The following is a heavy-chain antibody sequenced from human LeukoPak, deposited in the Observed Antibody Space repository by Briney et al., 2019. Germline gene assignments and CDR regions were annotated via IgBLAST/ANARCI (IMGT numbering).Heavy chain of an antibody. V-gene: IGHV1-69*06. Sequence: GASVKVSCKASGGTFSSYAISWVRQAPGQGLEWMGGIIPIFGTANYAQKFQGRVTVTADKSTSTAYMELSSLRSEDTAVYYCAREGYSYGIDYWGQGTLVTVSS. D-gene: IGHD5-18*01. J-gene: IGHJ4*02. CDR2: IIPIFGTA. CDR3: AREGYSYGIDY. CDR1: GGTFSSYA.